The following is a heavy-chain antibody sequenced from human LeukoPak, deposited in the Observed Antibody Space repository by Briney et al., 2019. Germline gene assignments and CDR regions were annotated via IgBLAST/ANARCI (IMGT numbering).Heavy chain of an antibody. J-gene: IGHJ5*01. CDR3: VLAPNSNWFDF. CDR2: THYSGTT. V-gene: IGHV4-59*12. CDR1: GDPISGFY. D-gene: IGHD2-8*01. Sequence: PSETLSLTCRVSGDPISGFYWNWIRQSPEKGLEWIAVTHYSGTTNYNPSLKSRVTISIDTSRQQFFLKLSSVTAADTAVYYCVLAPNSNWFDFWGQGTRVTVSS.